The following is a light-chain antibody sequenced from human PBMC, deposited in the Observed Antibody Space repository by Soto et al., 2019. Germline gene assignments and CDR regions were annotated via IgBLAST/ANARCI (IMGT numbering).Light chain of an antibody. V-gene: IGLV2-14*01. CDR1: SSDIGGYNY. Sequence: QSALTQPASVSGSPGQSITISCTGTSSDIGGYNYVSWYQQHPGKAPKLMIYGVSNRPSGLSNRFSASKSGNTASLTISGLQAEDEAAYYCSSYTSSSSLVLFGGGTKLTGL. CDR2: GVS. CDR3: SSYTSSSSLVL. J-gene: IGLJ2*01.